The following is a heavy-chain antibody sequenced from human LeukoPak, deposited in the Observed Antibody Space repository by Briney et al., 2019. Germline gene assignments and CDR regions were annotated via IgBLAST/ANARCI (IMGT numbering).Heavy chain of an antibody. Sequence: GGSLRLSCTASGFTFGDYAMSWVRQAPGKGLEWVGFIRSKAYGGTTEYAASVKGRFTISRDDSKSIAYLQMNSLKTEDTAVYYCARFSGWQLTAGSYYYYMDVWGKGTTVTVSS. CDR3: ARFSGWQLTAGSYYYYMDV. V-gene: IGHV3-49*04. J-gene: IGHJ6*03. D-gene: IGHD2-15*01. CDR1: GFTFGDYA. CDR2: IRSKAYGGTT.